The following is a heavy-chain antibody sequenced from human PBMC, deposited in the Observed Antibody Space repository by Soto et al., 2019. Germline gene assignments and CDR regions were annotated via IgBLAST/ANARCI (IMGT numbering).Heavy chain of an antibody. J-gene: IGHJ3*02. CDR1: GHSISSSTYY. Sequence: PSETLSLTCTVSGHSISSSTYYGGWLRQPPGRGREWIGSVYYGEDTYYNPSLKSRVTISVDTSKNLFSLNLRSVTDADTAMYYCARPQFRGTYHDPYKICGPGTMVT. V-gene: IGHV4-39*02. D-gene: IGHD1-26*01. CDR3: ARPQFRGTYHDPYKI. CDR2: VYYGEDT.